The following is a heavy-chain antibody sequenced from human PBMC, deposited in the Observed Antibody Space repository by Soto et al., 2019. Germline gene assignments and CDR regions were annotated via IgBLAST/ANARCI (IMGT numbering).Heavy chain of an antibody. CDR3: AKGLEVLRGGNTVTTRGY. CDR1: GFTFSGYA. J-gene: IGHJ4*02. Sequence: EVQLLESGGGLVQPGGSLRLSCAASGFTFSGYAMSWVRQAPGEGLEWVSGISGSGGSAYYADSVKGRFTISRDNSKNTLNLQMNSLRGEDTAVYYCAKGLEVLRGGNTVTTRGYWGQGTLVTVSS. D-gene: IGHD4-17*01. CDR2: ISGSGGSA. V-gene: IGHV3-23*01.